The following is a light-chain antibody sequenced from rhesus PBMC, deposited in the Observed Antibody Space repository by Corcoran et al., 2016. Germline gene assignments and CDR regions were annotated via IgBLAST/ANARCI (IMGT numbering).Light chain of an antibody. CDR1: QDISSS. CDR2: DTS. CDR3: LHHNNYPWT. V-gene: IGKV1-28*01. J-gene: IGKJ1*01. Sequence: DIQMTQSPSSLSASVGDTVTITCRASQDISSSLNWFQQKPGKAPNLLIYDTSSLQSRVPSRFSGSGSETEFTLTISSLHPEDFATYFCLHHNNYPWTFGQGNKVEIK.